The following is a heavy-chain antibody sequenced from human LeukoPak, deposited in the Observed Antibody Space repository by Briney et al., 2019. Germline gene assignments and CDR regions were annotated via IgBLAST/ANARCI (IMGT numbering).Heavy chain of an antibody. CDR2: IGPNSGGT. CDR1: GYIFTDYY. Sequence: ASVRVSSMASGYIFTDYYIRWVRQAPGQGLEWMGWIGPNSGGTNYAQKFQGRVTMTRDTSISTAYMELGSLISDDTAVYYCARSNIAVRRGDNWFDPWGQGTMVTVSS. D-gene: IGHD6-6*01. J-gene: IGHJ5*02. CDR3: ARSNIAVRRGDNWFDP. V-gene: IGHV1-2*02.